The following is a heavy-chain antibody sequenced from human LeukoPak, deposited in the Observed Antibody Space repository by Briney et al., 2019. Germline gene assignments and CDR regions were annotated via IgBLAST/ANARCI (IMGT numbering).Heavy chain of an antibody. CDR2: IWYDGSNK. J-gene: IGHJ6*02. CDR3: ARIGQQLVRGGMDV. D-gene: IGHD6-13*01. V-gene: IGHV3-33*01. Sequence: GRSLRLSCAASGFTFSSYGMHWVRQAPGKGLEWVAVIWYDGSNKYYADSVKGRFTISRDNSKNTLYLQVNSLRAEDTAVYYCARIGQQLVRGGMDVWGQGTTVTVSS. CDR1: GFTFSSYG.